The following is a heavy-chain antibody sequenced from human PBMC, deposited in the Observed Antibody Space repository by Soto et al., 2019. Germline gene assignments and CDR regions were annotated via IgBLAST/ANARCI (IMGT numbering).Heavy chain of an antibody. CDR3: ARGPHILVVRGVSPFDP. D-gene: IGHD3-10*01. CDR2: IWYDGSNK. CDR1: GFTFSSYG. V-gene: IGHV3-33*01. Sequence: PGGSLRLSCAASGFTFSSYGMHWVRQAPGKGLEWVAVIWYDGSNKYYADSVKGRFTISRDNSKNTLYLQMNSLRAEDTAVYYCARGPHILVVRGVSPFDPWGQGTLVTVSS. J-gene: IGHJ5*02.